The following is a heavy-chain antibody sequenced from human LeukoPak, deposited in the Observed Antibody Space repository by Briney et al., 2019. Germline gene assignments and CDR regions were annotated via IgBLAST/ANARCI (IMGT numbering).Heavy chain of an antibody. CDR3: ARDRGGYSYGLWYFDY. J-gene: IGHJ4*02. V-gene: IGHV1-69*13. Sequence: GASMKVSCKASGGTFSSYAISWVRQAPGQGLEWMGGIIPIFGTANYAQKFQGRVTITADESTSTAYMELSSLRSEDTAVYYCARDRGGYSYGLWYFDYWGQGTLVTVSS. CDR2: IIPIFGTA. D-gene: IGHD5-18*01. CDR1: GGTFSSYA.